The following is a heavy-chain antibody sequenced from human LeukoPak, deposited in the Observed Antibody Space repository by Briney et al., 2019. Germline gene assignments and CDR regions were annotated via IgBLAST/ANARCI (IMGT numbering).Heavy chain of an antibody. J-gene: IGHJ4*02. Sequence: GGSLRLSCAASEFTFSNYAMNWVRQAPGKGLEWVSGISGGGGSTYYADSVKGRFTISRDNSKNTLYLQMNSLRAEDTAVYYCTKWSGYGDSWGQGTLVTVSS. CDR3: TKWSGYGDS. CDR1: EFTFSNYA. CDR2: ISGGGGST. D-gene: IGHD5-12*01. V-gene: IGHV3-23*01.